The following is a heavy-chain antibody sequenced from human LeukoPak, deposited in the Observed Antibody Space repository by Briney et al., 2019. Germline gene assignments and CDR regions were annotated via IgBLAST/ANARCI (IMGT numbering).Heavy chain of an antibody. V-gene: IGHV3-21*04. Sequence: PGGSLRLSCAASGFTFSSYSMNWVRQAPGKGLEWVSSISSSSSYIYYADSVKGRFTISRDNSKNTLYLQMNSLRAEDTAVYYCAKVAVVVVAAHFDYWGQGTLVTVSS. D-gene: IGHD2-15*01. CDR3: AKVAVVVVAAHFDY. CDR2: ISSSSSYI. CDR1: GFTFSSYS. J-gene: IGHJ4*02.